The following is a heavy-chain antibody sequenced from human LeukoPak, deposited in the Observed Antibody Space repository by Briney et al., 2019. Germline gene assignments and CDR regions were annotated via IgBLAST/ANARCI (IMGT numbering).Heavy chain of an antibody. CDR2: IIPIFGTA. V-gene: IGHV1-69*13. Sequence: ASVKVSCKASGGTFSSYAISWVRQAPGQGLKWMGGIIPIFGTANYAQKFQGRVTITADESTSTAYMELSSLGSEDTAVYYCARDRVYCSGGSCYKFDHWGQGTLVTVSS. CDR3: ARDRVYCSGGSCYKFDH. D-gene: IGHD2-15*01. CDR1: GGTFSSYA. J-gene: IGHJ4*02.